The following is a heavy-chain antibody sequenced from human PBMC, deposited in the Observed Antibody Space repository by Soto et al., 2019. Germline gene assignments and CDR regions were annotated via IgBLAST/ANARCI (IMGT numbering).Heavy chain of an antibody. D-gene: IGHD3-10*01. Sequence: ASVKVSCKASGYTFTSYYMHWVRQAPGQGLEWMGIINPSGGSTSYAQKFQGRVTMTRDTSTSTVYMELSSLRSEDTAVYYCARIYYYGSGMTNWFDPWGQGTLVTVSS. V-gene: IGHV1-46*01. CDR2: INPSGGST. J-gene: IGHJ5*02. CDR3: ARIYYYGSGMTNWFDP. CDR1: GYTFTSYY.